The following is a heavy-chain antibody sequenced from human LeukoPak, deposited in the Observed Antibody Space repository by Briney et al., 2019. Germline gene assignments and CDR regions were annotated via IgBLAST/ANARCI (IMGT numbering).Heavy chain of an antibody. D-gene: IGHD2-2*01. J-gene: IGHJ6*03. CDR3: ARERSSTSNYYYYYYYMDV. CDR1: GFTVSSNY. V-gene: IGHV3-66*02. CDR2: IYSGGTT. Sequence: GGSLRLSCAASGFTVSSNYMTWVRQAPGKGLEWVSVIYSGGTTYSADSVKGRFTMSRDNSKNTLYLQMNSLRAEDTAVYYCARERSSTSNYYYYYYYMDVWGKGTTVTVSS.